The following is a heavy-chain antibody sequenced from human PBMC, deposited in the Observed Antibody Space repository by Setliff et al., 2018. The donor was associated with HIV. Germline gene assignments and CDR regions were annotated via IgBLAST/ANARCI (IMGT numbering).Heavy chain of an antibody. J-gene: IGHJ6*02. CDR1: GGSISSGSYY. CDR3: AREGGYFDWLLYYYYYGMDV. V-gene: IGHV4-61*09. D-gene: IGHD3-9*01. CDR2: IYTSGST. Sequence: SETLSLTCTVSGGSISSGSYYWSWIRQPAGKGLEWIGHIYTSGSTNYNPSLKSRVTMSVGTSKNQFSLKLSSVTAADTAVYYCAREGGYFDWLLYYYYYGMDVWGQGTTVTVSS.